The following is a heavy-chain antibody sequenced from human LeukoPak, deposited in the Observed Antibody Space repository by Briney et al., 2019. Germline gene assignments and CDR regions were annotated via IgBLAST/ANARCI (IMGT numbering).Heavy chain of an antibody. J-gene: IGHJ1*01. CDR2: IWFDGSEQ. V-gene: IGHV3-33*01. Sequence: GGSLRLSCAASGFTFSTYAIHWVRQAPGKGLEWVAVIWFDGSEQYYADFVKGRFIISRDNSKSTSNLQLNSLRAEDTAVYYCARGGDSRWGELSPWGQGTLVTVSS. D-gene: IGHD3-16*02. CDR1: GFTFSTYA. CDR3: ARGGDSRWGELSP.